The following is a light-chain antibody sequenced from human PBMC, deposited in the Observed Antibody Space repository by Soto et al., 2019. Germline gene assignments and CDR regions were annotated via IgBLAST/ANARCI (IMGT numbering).Light chain of an antibody. CDR2: GAS. CDR3: QQYGNTLSIT. CDR1: QTVSRNY. V-gene: IGKV3-20*01. Sequence: EIVLTQSPGTLSLSPGERATLSCRAGQTVSRNYLAWYQQKPGRAPRLLIYGASSRATGIPDRFSGSGSGTDFTLTISRLEPEDFAVYYCQQYGNTLSITFGQGTRLEIK. J-gene: IGKJ5*01.